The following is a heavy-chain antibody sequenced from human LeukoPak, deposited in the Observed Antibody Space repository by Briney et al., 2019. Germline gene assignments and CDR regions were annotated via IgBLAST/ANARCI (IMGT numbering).Heavy chain of an antibody. CDR3: AKSRRAYCSGGSCFGLWDY. V-gene: IGHV3-74*01. D-gene: IGHD2-15*01. CDR1: GFTFSTYG. CDR2: INSDESST. J-gene: IGHJ4*02. Sequence: GGSLRLSCAASGFTFSTYGMHWVRQAPGKGLVWVSRINSDESSTTYADSVKGRFTISRDNAKNTLYLQMKSLRAEDTAVYYCAKSRRAYCSGGSCFGLWDYWGQGTLVTVSS.